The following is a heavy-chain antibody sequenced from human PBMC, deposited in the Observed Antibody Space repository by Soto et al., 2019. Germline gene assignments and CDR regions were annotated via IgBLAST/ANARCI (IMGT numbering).Heavy chain of an antibody. V-gene: IGHV1-18*01. D-gene: IGHD3-22*01. CDR2: ISAYNGNT. CDR1: GYTFTSYG. CDR3: ARVKGSGYHNWFDP. J-gene: IGHJ5*02. Sequence: ASVKVSCKASGYTFTSYGISWVRQAPGQGLEWMGWISAYNGNTNYAQKHQGRVTMTTDTSTSTAYIELRSLRSDDTAVYYCARVKGSGYHNWFDPWGQGTLVTVSS.